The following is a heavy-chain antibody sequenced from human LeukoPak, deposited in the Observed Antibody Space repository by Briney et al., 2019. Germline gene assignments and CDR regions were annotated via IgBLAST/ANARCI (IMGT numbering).Heavy chain of an antibody. D-gene: IGHD3-9*01. CDR3: ARVGRAYYDILTGYYSNYYYYYYGMDV. CDR1: GGSFSGYY. Sequence: PSESLSLTCAVYGGSFSGYYWSWIRQPPGKGLEWIGEINHSGSTNYNPSLKSRVTISVDTSKNQFSLMPSSVTAADTAVYYCARVGRAYYDILTGYYSNYYYYYYGMDVWGQGTTVTVSS. V-gene: IGHV4-34*01. J-gene: IGHJ6*02. CDR2: INHSGST.